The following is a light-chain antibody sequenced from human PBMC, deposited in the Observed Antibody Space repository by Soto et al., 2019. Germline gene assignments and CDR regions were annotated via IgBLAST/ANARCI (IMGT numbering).Light chain of an antibody. Sequence: QPVLTQSSSASASLGSSVKLTCTLTSGHSGHIIAWHQQQPGKALRYLMKLEGSGNYNKGSGVPDRFSGSSSGADRYLTISNIQSEDEADYYCETWDSKSWVFGGGTKVTVL. V-gene: IGLV4-60*03. CDR1: SGHSGHI. CDR3: ETWDSKSWV. CDR2: LEGSGNY. J-gene: IGLJ3*02.